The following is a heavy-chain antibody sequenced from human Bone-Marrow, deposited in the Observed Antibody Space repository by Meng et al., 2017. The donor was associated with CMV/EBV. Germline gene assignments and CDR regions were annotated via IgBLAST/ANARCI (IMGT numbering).Heavy chain of an antibody. CDR1: GFTFISYA. CDR2: ISYDGSNK. Sequence: GGSLRLSCTASGFTFISYAMHWVRQAPGKGLEWVAVISYDGSNKYYADSVKGRFTISRDNSKNTLLLQMNSLRTEDTAVYYCASTPYYYDSYFGGQGTLVTVSA. V-gene: IGHV3-30-3*01. D-gene: IGHD3-22*01. CDR3: ASTPYYYDSYF. J-gene: IGHJ4*02.